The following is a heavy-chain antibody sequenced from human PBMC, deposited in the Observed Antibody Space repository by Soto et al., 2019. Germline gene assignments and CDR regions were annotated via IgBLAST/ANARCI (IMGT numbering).Heavy chain of an antibody. Sequence: TGGSLRLSCAASGFTFSGSAMHWVRQASGKGLEWVGRIRSKANSYATAYAASVKGRFTISRDDSKNTAYLQMNSLKTEDTAVYYCTRSGSHHPSGGYGMDVWGQGTKVTVYS. CDR1: GFTFSGSA. D-gene: IGHD1-26*01. CDR3: TRSGSHHPSGGYGMDV. CDR2: IRSKANSYAT. V-gene: IGHV3-73*01. J-gene: IGHJ6*02.